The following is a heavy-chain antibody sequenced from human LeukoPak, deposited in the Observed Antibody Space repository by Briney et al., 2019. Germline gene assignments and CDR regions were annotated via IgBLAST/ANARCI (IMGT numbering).Heavy chain of an antibody. J-gene: IGHJ6*03. CDR3: AREGIAAADYYYYYMDV. CDR2: ISSSSSYI. V-gene: IGHV3-21*01. Sequence: GGSLRLSCAASGFTFSSYSMNWVRQAPGKGLEWVSSISSSSSYIYYADSVKGRFTISRDNAKNSLYLQMNSLRAEDTAVYYCAREGIAAADYYYYYMDVWGKGTTVTVSS. CDR1: GFTFSSYS. D-gene: IGHD6-13*01.